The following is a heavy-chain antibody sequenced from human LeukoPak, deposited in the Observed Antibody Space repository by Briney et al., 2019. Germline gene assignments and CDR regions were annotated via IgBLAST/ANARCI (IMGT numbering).Heavy chain of an antibody. D-gene: IGHD3-9*01. CDR3: ASGPPTGYYPNWFDP. CDR2: IYYSGST. V-gene: IGHV4-39*07. J-gene: IGHJ5*02. Sequence: SETLSLTCTVSGGSISSSSYYWGWIRQPPGKGLEWIGSIYYSGSTYYNPSLKSRVTISVDTSKNQFSLKLSSVTAADTAVYYCASGPPTGYYPNWFDPWGQGTLVTVSS. CDR1: GGSISSSSYY.